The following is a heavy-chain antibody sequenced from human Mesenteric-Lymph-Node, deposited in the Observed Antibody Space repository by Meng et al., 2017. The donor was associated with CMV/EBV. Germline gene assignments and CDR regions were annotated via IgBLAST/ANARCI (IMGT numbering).Heavy chain of an antibody. CDR3: AKQNSGYDSGGGDY. J-gene: IGHJ4*02. V-gene: IGHV1-3*01. Sequence: ASGYTFTSYAVHWVRQAPGQSLEWMGWIDGGSGNTKYSQKFQGRVTLTRDTSASTVYMELSGLRSEDTAVYYCAKQNSGYDSGGGDYWGQGTLVTVSS. CDR2: IDGGSGNT. D-gene: IGHD5-12*01. CDR1: GYTFTSYA.